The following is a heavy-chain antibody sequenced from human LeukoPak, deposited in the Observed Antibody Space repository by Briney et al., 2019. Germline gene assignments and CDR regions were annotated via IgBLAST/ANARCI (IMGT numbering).Heavy chain of an antibody. V-gene: IGHV3-53*01. Sequence: PGGSLRLSCAASGFTVSSNYMSWVRQAPGKGLEWVSVIYSGGSTYYADSVKGRFTISRDNAKNTLYLQMNSLRAEDTAVYYCARAGDSNRYYFDYWGQGTLVTVSS. CDR1: GFTVSSNY. J-gene: IGHJ4*02. CDR3: ARAGDSNRYYFDY. D-gene: IGHD6-13*01. CDR2: IYSGGST.